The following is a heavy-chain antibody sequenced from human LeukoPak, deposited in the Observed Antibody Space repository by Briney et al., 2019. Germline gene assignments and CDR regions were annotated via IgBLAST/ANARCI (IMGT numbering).Heavy chain of an antibody. CDR2: IYYSGSN. Sequence: PSETLSLTCTVSGGSISYYYWSWLRQPPGKGLEWIGYIYYSGSNSYNPSLKNRVTISIDTSKNQFSLKLSSVAAADTAVYYCARTNYDSSGYSFTGVFDPWGQGTLVTVSS. J-gene: IGHJ5*02. D-gene: IGHD3-22*01. V-gene: IGHV4-59*01. CDR3: ARTNYDSSGYSFTGVFDP. CDR1: GGSISYYY.